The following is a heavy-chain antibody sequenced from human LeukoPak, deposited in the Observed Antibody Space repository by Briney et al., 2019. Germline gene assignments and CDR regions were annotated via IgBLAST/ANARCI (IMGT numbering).Heavy chain of an antibody. J-gene: IGHJ5*02. CDR3: ARGRPDLRYFDWLLSRNWFDP. CDR1: GGSFSGYY. V-gene: IGHV4-34*01. CDR2: INHSGST. Sequence: PSETLFLTCAVYGGSFSGYYWSWIRQPPGKGLEWIGEINHSGSTNYNPSLKSRVTISVDTSKNQFSLKLSSETAADTAVYYCARGRPDLRYFDWLLSRNWFDPWGQGTLVTVSS. D-gene: IGHD3-9*01.